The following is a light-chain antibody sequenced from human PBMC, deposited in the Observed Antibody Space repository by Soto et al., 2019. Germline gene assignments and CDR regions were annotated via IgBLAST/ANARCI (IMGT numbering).Light chain of an antibody. J-gene: IGKJ5*01. V-gene: IGKV3-20*01. CDR1: QSVTSSY. Sequence: EIVLTQSPGTLSLSPGERATLSCRASQSVTSSYLTWYQQKPGQAPRLLIYGASTRAAGIPDRFSGSGSGTDFTLTISRLETEDFAVYYCQQYGKLPITVGKGTRREIK. CDR3: QQYGKLPIT. CDR2: GAS.